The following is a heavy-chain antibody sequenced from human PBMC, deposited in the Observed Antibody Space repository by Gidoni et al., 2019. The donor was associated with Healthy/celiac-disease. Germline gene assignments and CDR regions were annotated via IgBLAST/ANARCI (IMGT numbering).Heavy chain of an antibody. CDR2: IKEDGRER. Sequence: MSWVRQAPGKGLEWWANIKEDGRERFFVDSVKGRFTISRDNAKSSLYLQMNSLRAEDTAVYYCARGSDYDNYGPEYWGPGTL. V-gene: IGHV3-7*01. D-gene: IGHD4-17*01. J-gene: IGHJ4*02. CDR3: ARGSDYDNYGPEY.